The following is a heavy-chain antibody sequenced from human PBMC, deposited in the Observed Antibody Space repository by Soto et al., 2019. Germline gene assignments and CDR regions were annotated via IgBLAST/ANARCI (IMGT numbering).Heavy chain of an antibody. CDR3: ARAESTEPYYYYYMDV. Sequence: ASVKVSCKASGYTFTSYYMHWVRQAPGQGLEWMGIINPSGGSTSYAQKFQGRVTMTRDTSTSTVYMELSSLRSEDTAVYYCARAESTEPYYYYYMDVWGKGTTVTAP. CDR1: GYTFTSYY. D-gene: IGHD3-10*01. J-gene: IGHJ6*03. CDR2: INPSGGST. V-gene: IGHV1-46*03.